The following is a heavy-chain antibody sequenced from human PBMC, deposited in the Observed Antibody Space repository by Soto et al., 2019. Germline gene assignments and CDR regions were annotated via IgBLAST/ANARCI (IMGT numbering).Heavy chain of an antibody. J-gene: IGHJ4*02. CDR3: SRYFNTALDQ. CDR2: IHDSGST. V-gene: IGHV4-59*01. CDR1: GGSISSFY. Sequence: PSETLSLTCTVSGGSISSFYWSWIRQPPGKGLEWIGYIHDSGSTIYNPSLKSRVNISVDMSKKQFSLNVRSVTAADTAVYYCSRYFNTALDQWGQGTLVTVSS. D-gene: IGHD5-18*01.